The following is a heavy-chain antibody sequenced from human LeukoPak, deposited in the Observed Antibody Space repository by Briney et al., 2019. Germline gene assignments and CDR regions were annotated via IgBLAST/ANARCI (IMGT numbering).Heavy chain of an antibody. CDR1: GFTFSSYE. D-gene: IGHD2-15*01. Sequence: GGSLRLSCAASGFTFSSYEMSWVRQAPGKGLEWVSHITSSGSVKYYADSVKGRFTVSRDNAKNSLYLEMNSLRAEDTAVYYCAREGIADGTLDFWGQGTLVIVSS. J-gene: IGHJ4*02. V-gene: IGHV3-48*03. CDR2: ITSSGSVK. CDR3: AREGIADGTLDF.